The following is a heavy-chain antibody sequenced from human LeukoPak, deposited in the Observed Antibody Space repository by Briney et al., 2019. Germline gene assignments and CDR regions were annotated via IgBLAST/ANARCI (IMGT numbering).Heavy chain of an antibody. CDR2: IHHTGTP. D-gene: IGHD7-27*01. Sequence: SETLSLICIVSGASISTNTHYWGWVRRPPGKGLEWIASIHHTGTPYYNPSLKSRVTISVDTSKNQFSLQFSSVIAADTAVYYCMRHASGEPPRYWGQGTLVTASS. J-gene: IGHJ4*02. V-gene: IGHV4-39*01. CDR3: MRHASGEPPRY. CDR1: GASISTNTHY.